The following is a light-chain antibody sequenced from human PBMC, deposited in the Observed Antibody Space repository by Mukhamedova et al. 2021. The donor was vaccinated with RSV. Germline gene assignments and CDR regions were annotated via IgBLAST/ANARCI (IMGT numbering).Light chain of an antibody. CDR2: DND. V-gene: IGLV1-51*01. J-gene: IGLJ2*01. CDR3: SSWDHSLSAVI. Sequence: QQLPGTAPQLLIYDNDRRPSGISDRVPGSKTGTSATLDITGLRTGDEADYYCSSWDHSLSAVIFGGGTKVTVL.